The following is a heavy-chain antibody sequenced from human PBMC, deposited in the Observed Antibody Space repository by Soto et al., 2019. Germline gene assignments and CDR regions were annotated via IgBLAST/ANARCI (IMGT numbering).Heavy chain of an antibody. CDR2: IRHSGST. Sequence: SETLSLTCAVSGGSFSGYYWSWIRQPPGKGLEWIGEIRHSGSTIYNPSLKSRVTISVDTSNNQFSLKLSSVTAADTAVYYCAARGSLFSSSSTDDYWGQGILVTVSS. D-gene: IGHD6-13*01. V-gene: IGHV4-34*01. CDR1: GGSFSGYY. CDR3: AARGSLFSSSSTDDY. J-gene: IGHJ4*02.